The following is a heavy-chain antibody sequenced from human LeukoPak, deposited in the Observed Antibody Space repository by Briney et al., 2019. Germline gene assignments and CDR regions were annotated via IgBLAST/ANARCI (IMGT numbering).Heavy chain of an antibody. CDR2: ISAYNGNT. CDR1: GYTFTSYG. CDR3: ARDRGYYSSTSCRNWFDP. V-gene: IGHV1-18*01. Sequence: ASVKVSCKTSGYTFTSYGISWVRQAPGQGLEWMGWISAYNGNTNYAQRLQGRVTLTTDTSTGTAYMELRSLGSDDTAVYYCARDRGYYSSTSCRNWFDPWGQGTLVTVSS. D-gene: IGHD2-2*01. J-gene: IGHJ5*02.